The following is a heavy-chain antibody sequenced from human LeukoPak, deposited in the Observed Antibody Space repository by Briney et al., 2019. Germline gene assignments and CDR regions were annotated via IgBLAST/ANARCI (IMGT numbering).Heavy chain of an antibody. D-gene: IGHD3-22*01. CDR3: ARGSLNYDSSGYYLTRFDP. Sequence: ASVKVSCKASGYTLTSYYMHWVRQAPGQGLEWMGIINPSGGSTSYAQKFQGRVTMTRDTSTSTVYMELSSLRSEDTAVYYCARGSLNYDSSGYYLTRFDPWGQGTLVTVSS. CDR1: GYTLTSYY. V-gene: IGHV1-46*01. J-gene: IGHJ5*02. CDR2: INPSGGST.